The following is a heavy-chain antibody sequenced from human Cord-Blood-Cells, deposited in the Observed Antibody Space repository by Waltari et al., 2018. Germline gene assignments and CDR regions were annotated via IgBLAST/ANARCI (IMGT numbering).Heavy chain of an antibody. CDR2: INPNSGGT. D-gene: IGHD5-12*01. V-gene: IGHV1-2*04. Sequence: QVQLVQSGAEVKKPGASVKVSCKASGYTFTGYSLHWVRQALGQGLEWMGWINPNSGGTNYAQKFQGWVTMTRDTSISTAYMELSRLRSDDTAVYYCARESLGGYDYYYYYGMDVWGQGTTVTVSS. CDR1: GYTFTGYS. CDR3: ARESLGGYDYYYYYGMDV. J-gene: IGHJ6*02.